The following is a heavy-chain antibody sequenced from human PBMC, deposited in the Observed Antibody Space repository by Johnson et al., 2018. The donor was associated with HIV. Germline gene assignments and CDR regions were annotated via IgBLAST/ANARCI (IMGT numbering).Heavy chain of an antibody. D-gene: IGHD3-22*01. CDR2: IKQDGSEK. Sequence: SSYGMHWVRQAPGKGLEWVANIKQDGSEKYYVDSVKGRFTISRDNAKNSLYLQMNSLRAEDTAVYYCARVVVWIVVAHAFDIWGQGTMVTVSS. CDR1: SSYG. V-gene: IGHV3-7*03. J-gene: IGHJ3*02. CDR3: ARVVVWIVVAHAFDI.